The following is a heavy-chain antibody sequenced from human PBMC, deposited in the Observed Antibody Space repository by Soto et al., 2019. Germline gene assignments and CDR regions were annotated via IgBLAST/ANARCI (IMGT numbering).Heavy chain of an antibody. D-gene: IGHD2-15*01. V-gene: IGHV1-3*01. CDR3: ARVYRSGRSCYGIDY. CDR1: GYTFTSYA. Sequence: ASVKVSCKASGYTFTSYAMHWVRQAPGQRLEWMVGINAGSGNTKYSQKFQGRVTMTRDTSTSTAYMELSSLRSEDTAVYYCARVYRSGRSCYGIDYWGQGTLVTVSS. CDR2: INAGSGNT. J-gene: IGHJ4*02.